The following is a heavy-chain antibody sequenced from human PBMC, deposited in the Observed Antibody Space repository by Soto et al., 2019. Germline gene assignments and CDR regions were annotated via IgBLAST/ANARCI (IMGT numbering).Heavy chain of an antibody. V-gene: IGHV3-33*01. D-gene: IGHD3-22*01. CDR1: GFTFSSYG. Sequence: GGSLRLSCAASGFTFSSYGMHWVRQAPGKGLEWVAVIWYDGSNKYYADSVKGRFTISRDNSKNTLYLQMNSLRAEDTAVYYCARDLSYYYDPSYYYGMDVWGQGTTVTVSS. J-gene: IGHJ6*02. CDR3: ARDLSYYYDPSYYYGMDV. CDR2: IWYDGSNK.